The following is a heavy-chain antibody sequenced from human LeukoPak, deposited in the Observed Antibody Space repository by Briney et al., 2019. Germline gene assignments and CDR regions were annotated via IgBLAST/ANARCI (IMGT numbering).Heavy chain of an antibody. V-gene: IGHV1-69*04. Sequence: GASVEVSCKASGGTYSSYAISWVRQAPGQGLEWMGRIIPILGIANYAQKFQGRVTITADKSTSTAYMELSSLRSEDTAVYYCATRGYSYGRENYYYYGMDVWGQGTTVTVSS. CDR2: IIPILGIA. J-gene: IGHJ6*02. CDR3: ATRGYSYGRENYYYYGMDV. D-gene: IGHD5-18*01. CDR1: GGTYSSYA.